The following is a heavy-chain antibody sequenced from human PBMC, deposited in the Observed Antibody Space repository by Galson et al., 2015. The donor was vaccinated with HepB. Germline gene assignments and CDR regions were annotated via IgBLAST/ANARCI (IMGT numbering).Heavy chain of an antibody. D-gene: IGHD3-3*01. J-gene: IGHJ3*02. V-gene: IGHV3-23*01. CDR2: IRSSGDST. Sequence: SLRLSCAASGFTFSSYAVSWVRQAPGKGPEWVTAIRSSGDSTYYTDSVKGRFTISRDNSKNTLYMQMNSLRADDTAVYYCAKLRNHDVWDAFDIWGQGTMVTVSS. CDR3: AKLRNHDVWDAFDI. CDR1: GFTFSSYA.